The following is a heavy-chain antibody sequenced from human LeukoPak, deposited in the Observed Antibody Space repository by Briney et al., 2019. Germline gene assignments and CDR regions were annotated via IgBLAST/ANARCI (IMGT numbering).Heavy chain of an antibody. CDR2: ITSGFTP. D-gene: IGHD1-26*01. CDR1: GLTFSNYA. Sequence: GGSLSLSCAASGLTFSNYAISWFRQAPGKGLEWVSGITSGFTPHYADSVKGRFTISRDNSKNTFHLQMNSLRAEDTAVYYCAKDYSDSRVGDVFFEYWGQGTLVTVSS. J-gene: IGHJ4*02. CDR3: AKDYSDSRVGDVFFEY. V-gene: IGHV3-23*01.